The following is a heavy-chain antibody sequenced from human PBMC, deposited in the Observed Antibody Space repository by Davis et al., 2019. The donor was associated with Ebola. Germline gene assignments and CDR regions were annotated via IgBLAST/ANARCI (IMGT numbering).Heavy chain of an antibody. J-gene: IGHJ6*02. D-gene: IGHD4-17*01. CDR1: GYTFTRYY. Sequence: AASVKVSCRASGYTFTRYYMHWVRQAPGQGLEWMGIINPSGGSTSYAQKFQGRVTMTRDTSTSTVYMELSSLRSKDTAVYYCAREGAYDYGDYALGMDVWGQGTTVTVSS. V-gene: IGHV1-46*01. CDR2: INPSGGST. CDR3: AREGAYDYGDYALGMDV.